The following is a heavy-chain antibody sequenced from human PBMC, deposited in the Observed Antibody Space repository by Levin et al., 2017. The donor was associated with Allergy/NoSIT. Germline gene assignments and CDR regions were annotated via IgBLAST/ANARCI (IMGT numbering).Heavy chain of an antibody. V-gene: IGHV4-39*01. D-gene: IGHD3-3*01. CDR2: IYYSGIT. CDR3: ARNSHFGRFCDY. Sequence: ESLKISCTVSGGSISSSSYHWGWIRQPPGKGLEWIGSIYYSGITYYNPSLKSRVTISVDTSKNQFSLKLSSVTAADTAVYYCARNSHFGRFCDYWGQGTLVTVSS. CDR1: GGSISSSSYH. J-gene: IGHJ4*02.